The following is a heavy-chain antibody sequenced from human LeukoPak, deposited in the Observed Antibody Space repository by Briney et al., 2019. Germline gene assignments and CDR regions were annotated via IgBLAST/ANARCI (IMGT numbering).Heavy chain of an antibody. CDR2: IYSGDTI. D-gene: IGHD2-15*01. Sequence: GGSLRLSCAAPGFTFNNNYMNWVRQTPGKGVEWVSVIYSGDTIVYANYVKGRFTISRDDSKNTLYLQMNSLRAEDTAVYYCARAGGGSSGPYDYWGQGTLVTVSS. CDR3: ARAGGGSSGPYDY. J-gene: IGHJ4*02. V-gene: IGHV3-66*01. CDR1: GFTFNNNY.